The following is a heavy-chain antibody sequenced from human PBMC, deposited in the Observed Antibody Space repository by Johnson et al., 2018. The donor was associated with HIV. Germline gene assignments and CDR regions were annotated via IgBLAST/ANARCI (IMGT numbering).Heavy chain of an antibody. V-gene: IGHV3-30*18. J-gene: IGHJ3*02. CDR3: AKDAGDYFRGWDALDI. D-gene: IGHD3-10*02. Sequence: VQLVESAGGVVQPGRSLRLSCAASGFTFNIYGMHWVRQAPGKGLEWVATISYDGRNKFYADSVKGRFTISRDNSKNTLHLLMNSLRAEDTAVYYCAKDAGDYFRGWDALDIWGQGTMVTVSS. CDR1: GFTFNIYG. CDR2: ISYDGRNK.